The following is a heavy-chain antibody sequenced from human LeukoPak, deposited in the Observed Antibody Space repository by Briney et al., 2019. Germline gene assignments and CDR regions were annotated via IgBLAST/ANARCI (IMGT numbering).Heavy chain of an antibody. CDR3: AKSLRFEDYTNLPFDY. D-gene: IGHD3-10*01. Sequence: GGSLRLSCTASGFTFSNHGMDWVRQAPGKGLEWVSGISPSGDITYYADSVKGRITIPRDNSENTLYLQMNSLRAEDTAVYYCAKSLRFEDYTNLPFDYWGQGTMVTVSS. CDR1: GFTFSNHG. J-gene: IGHJ4*02. V-gene: IGHV3-23*01. CDR2: ISPSGDIT.